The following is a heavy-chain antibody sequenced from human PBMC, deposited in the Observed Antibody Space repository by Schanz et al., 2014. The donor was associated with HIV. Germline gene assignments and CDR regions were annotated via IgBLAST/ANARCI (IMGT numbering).Heavy chain of an antibody. D-gene: IGHD3-22*01. CDR1: GYIFIDYY. V-gene: IGHV1-69*01. CDR2: IVPIFGTT. J-gene: IGHJ4*02. CDR3: ARGHPLYDSSGYYSPFFDY. Sequence: QVQLVQSGPEVRKPGASVKVSCKASGYIFIDYYIHWVRQAPGQGLEWMGGIVPIFGTTNYAQRFQGRVSITADESTSTAYMELSGLRSEDTAVYYCARGHPLYDSSGYYSPFFDYWGQGTLVTVSS.